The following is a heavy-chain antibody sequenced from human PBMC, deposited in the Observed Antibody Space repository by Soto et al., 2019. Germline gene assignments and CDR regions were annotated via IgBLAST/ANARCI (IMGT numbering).Heavy chain of an antibody. V-gene: IGHV1-3*01. Sequence: ASVKVSCKASGYTFTSYAMHWVRQAPGQRLEWMGWINAGNGNTKYSQKFQGRVTITRDTSASTAYMELSSLRSEDTAVYYCARDLSEAGSRPRIERYYFDYWGQGTLVNVSS. CDR1: GYTFTSYA. CDR2: INAGNGNT. J-gene: IGHJ4*02. D-gene: IGHD1-26*01. CDR3: ARDLSEAGSRPRIERYYFDY.